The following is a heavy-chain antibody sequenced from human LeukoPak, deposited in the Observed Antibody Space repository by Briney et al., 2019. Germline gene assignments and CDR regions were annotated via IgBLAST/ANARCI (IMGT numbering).Heavy chain of an antibody. CDR1: GFTFSSTA. CDR3: AKGPRLGSGSHPDY. D-gene: IGHD3-22*01. J-gene: IGHJ4*02. V-gene: IGHV3-23*01. CDR2: ITGSDERT. Sequence: RAGGSLSLSCAASGFTFSSTAMTWVRQAPGKGLEWVSTITGSDERTYYADSVKGRFTISRDYSKNTLHLQMNSLRVDDTAIYYCAKGPRLGSGSHPDYWGQGTLVTVSS.